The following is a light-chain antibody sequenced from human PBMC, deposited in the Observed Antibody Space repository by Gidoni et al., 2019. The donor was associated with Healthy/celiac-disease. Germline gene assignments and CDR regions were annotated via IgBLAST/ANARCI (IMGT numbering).Light chain of an antibody. J-gene: IGKJ2*01. Sequence: IVLTQPPGTLPLSPGERATLSCRASQSVSSSYLDWYQQKPGQAPRLLIYGASSWDTGIPDRFSGSGSGTDFTLTISRLEPEDIAVYYCQQYGSSSYTFGQGTKLEIK. CDR3: QQYGSSSYT. CDR2: GAS. CDR1: QSVSSSY. V-gene: IGKV3-20*01.